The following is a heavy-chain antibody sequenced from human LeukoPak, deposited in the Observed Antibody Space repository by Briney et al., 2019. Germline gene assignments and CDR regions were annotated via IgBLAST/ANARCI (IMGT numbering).Heavy chain of an antibody. CDR3: ARYIPGSGSYNYYYGMDV. J-gene: IGHJ6*02. CDR2: ISSSSTYI. CDR1: GFTFSSYS. V-gene: IGHV3-21*01. D-gene: IGHD3-10*01. Sequence: GGSLRLSCAASGFTFSSYSMNWVRQAPGKGLEWVSFISSSSTYIYYADSVKGRFTISRDNAKNSLYLQTNSLRAEDTAVYYCARYIPGSGSYNYYYGMDVWGQGTTVTVSS.